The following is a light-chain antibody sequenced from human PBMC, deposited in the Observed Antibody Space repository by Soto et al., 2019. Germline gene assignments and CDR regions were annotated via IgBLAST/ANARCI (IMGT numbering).Light chain of an antibody. V-gene: IGLV4-69*01. J-gene: IGLJ3*02. CDR2: LNSDGSH. CDR1: SGHSSYA. Sequence: QSVLTQSPSASASLGASVKLTCTLSSGHSSYAIAWHQQQPEKGPRYLMKLNSDGSHSKGDGIPDRFSGSSSGAERYLTISSLQSEDEADYYCQTWGTGLWGFGGGTKLTVL. CDR3: QTWGTGLWG.